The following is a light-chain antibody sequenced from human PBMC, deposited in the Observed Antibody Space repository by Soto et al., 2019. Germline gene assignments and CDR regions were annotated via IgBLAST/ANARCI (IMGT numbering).Light chain of an antibody. CDR1: QDIAAY. J-gene: IGKJ5*01. CDR3: QQAYRFPIT. Sequence: GCACVAASVYKTCRASQDIAAYLAWYQHKPGRAPELLIHAASSLQSGVPSRFSGTGSGTDFTLTCDSLLPADSPTHYSQQAYRFPITFRQGTRLENK. V-gene: IGKV1D-12*01. CDR2: AAS.